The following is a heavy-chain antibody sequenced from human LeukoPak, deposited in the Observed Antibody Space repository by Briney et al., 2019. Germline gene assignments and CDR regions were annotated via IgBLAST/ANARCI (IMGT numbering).Heavy chain of an antibody. CDR1: GGTFSNYA. V-gene: IGHV1-69*13. CDR2: IIPIFGTA. Sequence: SVTVSCKASGGTFSNYAISWVRQAPGPGLEWMGGIIPIFGTANYAQKFRGRVTITADESTSTAYMELSSLRSEDTAVYYCASTSGYSSSWYGRDWGQGTLVTVSS. J-gene: IGHJ4*02. D-gene: IGHD6-13*01. CDR3: ASTSGYSSSWYGRD.